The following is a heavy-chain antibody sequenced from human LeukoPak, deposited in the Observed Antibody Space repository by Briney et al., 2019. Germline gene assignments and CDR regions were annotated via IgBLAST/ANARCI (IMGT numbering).Heavy chain of an antibody. V-gene: IGHV3-11*01. Sequence: GASLRLSCAASGFTFSDYYMSWIRQAPGKGLGWVSSISSSGSTIYYADSVKGRFTISRDNAKNSLYLQMNSLRAEDTAVYYCARGPPTICSSTRCPLDYYYMDVWGKGTTVTVSS. CDR1: GFTFSDYY. CDR2: ISSSGSTI. D-gene: IGHD2-2*01. J-gene: IGHJ6*03. CDR3: ARGPPTICSSTRCPLDYYYMDV.